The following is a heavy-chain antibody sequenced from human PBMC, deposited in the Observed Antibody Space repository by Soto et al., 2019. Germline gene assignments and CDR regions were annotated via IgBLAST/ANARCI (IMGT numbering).Heavy chain of an antibody. CDR1: GDSVSNNSVA. CDR3: ARALRGRGVKYFDD. CDR2: TYYRSKWHY. D-gene: IGHD3-10*01. V-gene: IGHV6-1*01. Sequence: QAQLQQSGPGLVKPSQTLSLSCAISGDSVSNNSVAWNWVRQSPSRGLEWLGRTYYRSKWHYEYAPSVRRRITINPDTSTIPFSLQLNSVSPEDAAAYYCARALRGRGVKYFDDWGQGTLVTVSS. J-gene: IGHJ4*02.